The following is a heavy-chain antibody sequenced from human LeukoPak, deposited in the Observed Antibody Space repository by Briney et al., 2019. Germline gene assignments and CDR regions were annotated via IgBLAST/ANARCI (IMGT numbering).Heavy chain of an antibody. J-gene: IGHJ4*02. V-gene: IGHV1-2*02. CDR1: GYTFTGHY. CDR2: INPNSGGT. D-gene: IGHD6-19*01. Sequence: ASVKVSCKASGYTFTGHYMHWVRQAPGQGLEWMGWINPNSGGTNYAQKFQGRVTMTRDTSISTAYMELSRLRSDDTAVYYCARGGELWEAVAVTNFDYWGQGTLVTVSS. CDR3: ARGGELWEAVAVTNFDY.